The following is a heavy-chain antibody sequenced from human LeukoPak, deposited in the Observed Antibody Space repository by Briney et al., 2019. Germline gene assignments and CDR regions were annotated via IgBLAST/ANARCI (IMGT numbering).Heavy chain of an antibody. CDR3: ARDGAYCGGDCPDRFDH. J-gene: IGHJ4*02. CDR2: IKQDGSEK. D-gene: IGHD2-21*02. V-gene: IGHV3-7*01. Sequence: GGSLRLSCAASGFTFSSYWMSWVRQAPGKGLEWVANIKQDGSEKYYVDSVKGRFTISRDNAKNSLYLQMNSLRAEDTAVYYCARDGAYCGGDCPDRFDHWGQGTLVTLSS. CDR1: GFTFSSYW.